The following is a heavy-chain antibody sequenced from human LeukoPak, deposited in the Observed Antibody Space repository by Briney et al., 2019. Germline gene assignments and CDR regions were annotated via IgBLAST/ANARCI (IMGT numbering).Heavy chain of an antibody. CDR3: AGGKSRQQLVHYY. CDR2: MNPHRGNT. V-gene: IGHV1-8*01. J-gene: IGHJ4*02. Sequence: ASVKVSCKTSGYTFTSYDINWVRQATGEGLEWMGWMNPHRGNTGYAHKFQGRVTMTRNTSISTAYMELSSLRSEDTAVYYCAGGKSRQQLVHYYWGQGTLVTVSS. D-gene: IGHD6-13*01. CDR1: GYTFTSYD.